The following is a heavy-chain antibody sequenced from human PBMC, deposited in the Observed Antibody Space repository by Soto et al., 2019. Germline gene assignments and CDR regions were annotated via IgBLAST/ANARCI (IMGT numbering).Heavy chain of an antibody. Sequence: QVQLVQSGAEEKKPGASVKVSCKASGYTFTNYAMHWVRQAPGQGLEWMAWINGGNGNTRYSQKFQGRLTISRDTSASTAYMELSRLRSEDTAVYYCARWGSGSDYWGQGTLVTVSS. J-gene: IGHJ4*02. V-gene: IGHV1-3*05. CDR3: ARWGSGSDY. CDR2: INGGNGNT. CDR1: GYTFTNYA. D-gene: IGHD3-22*01.